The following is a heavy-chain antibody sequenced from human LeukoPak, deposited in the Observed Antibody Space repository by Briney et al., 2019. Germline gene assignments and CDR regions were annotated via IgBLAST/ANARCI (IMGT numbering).Heavy chain of an antibody. CDR2: INAGNGNT. D-gene: IGHD3-10*01. CDR3: AREFGELFYDY. Sequence: ASVEVSCKASGYTFTSYAMHWVRQAPGQRLEWMGWINAGNGNTKYSQKFQGRVTITRDTSASTAYMELSSLRSEDTAVYYCAREFGELFYDYWGQGTLVTVSS. CDR1: GYTFTSYA. J-gene: IGHJ4*02. V-gene: IGHV1-3*01.